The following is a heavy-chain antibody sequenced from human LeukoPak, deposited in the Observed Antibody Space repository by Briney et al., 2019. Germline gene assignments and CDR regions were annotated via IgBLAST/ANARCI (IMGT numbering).Heavy chain of an antibody. CDR2: ISGSGAST. V-gene: IGHV3-23*01. CDR3: ATTRGFDY. CDR1: GFTLSTNA. Sequence: GSLKLPCLTPGFTLSTNAKSWVRQAPGKGLEWIPGISGSGASTYYADSVKGWFTISRDDSRNTLYLQMNSLRGDDTAVYYCATTRGFDYWGQGTLVTVSS. D-gene: IGHD1-1*01. J-gene: IGHJ4*02.